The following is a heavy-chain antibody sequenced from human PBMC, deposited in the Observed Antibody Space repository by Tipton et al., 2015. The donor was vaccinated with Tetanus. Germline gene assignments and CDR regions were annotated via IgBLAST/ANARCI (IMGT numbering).Heavy chain of an antibody. CDR2: IYYSGST. V-gene: IGHV4-31*03. J-gene: IGHJ5*02. Sequence: TLSLTCTVSGGSISSGGYYWSWIRQHPGKGLEWIGYIYYSGSTYYNPSLKGRVTISVDTSKNQFSLKLSSVTAADTAVYYCARNYDSSGYYCDCNWFDPWGQGTLVTVSS. CDR3: ARNYDSSGYYCDCNWFDP. D-gene: IGHD3-22*01. CDR1: GGSISSGGYY.